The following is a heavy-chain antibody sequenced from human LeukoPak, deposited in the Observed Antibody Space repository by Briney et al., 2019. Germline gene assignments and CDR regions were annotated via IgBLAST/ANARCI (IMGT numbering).Heavy chain of an antibody. CDR3: ARDRDSSGFFDS. CDR1: GGSISSSRYY. J-gene: IGHJ4*02. V-gene: IGHV4-39*07. Sequence: PSETLSLTCTASGGSISSSRYYWGWIRQPPGKGLEWIGSIYYSGSTYYNPSLKSRVTISVDTSKNQFSLKLSSVTAADTAVYYCARDRDSSGFFDSWGQGTLVTVSS. CDR2: IYYSGST. D-gene: IGHD6-19*01.